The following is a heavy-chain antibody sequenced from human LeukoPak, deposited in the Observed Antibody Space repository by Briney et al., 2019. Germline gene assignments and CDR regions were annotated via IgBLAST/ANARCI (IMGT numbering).Heavy chain of an antibody. J-gene: IGHJ4*02. CDR2: MNPNSGDT. V-gene: IGHV1-8*01. CDR3: ARGGFRLGELSFVPGKFLDF. D-gene: IGHD3-16*02. Sequence: ASVKVSCKASGYTFTSYDINWVRQATGQGLEWMGWMNPNSGDTGYAQTFQGRVTMTRDTSVGTAYMELSTLRSEDTAVYYCARGGFRLGELSFVPGKFLDFWGPGTLVTVSS. CDR1: GYTFTSYD.